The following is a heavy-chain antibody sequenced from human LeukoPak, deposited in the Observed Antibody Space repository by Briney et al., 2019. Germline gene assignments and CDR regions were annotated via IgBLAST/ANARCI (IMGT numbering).Heavy chain of an antibody. CDR2: INHSGST. D-gene: IGHD3-10*01. CDR3: AREFDNYYGSGSYYNVPSYYYYMDV. Sequence: SETLSLTCAVYGGSFSGYYWSWIRQPPGKGLEWIGEINHSGSTNYNPSLKSRVTISVDTSKNQFSLKLSSVTAADTAVYYCAREFDNYYGSGSYYNVPSYYYYMDVWGKGTTVTISS. V-gene: IGHV4-34*01. J-gene: IGHJ6*03. CDR1: GGSFSGYY.